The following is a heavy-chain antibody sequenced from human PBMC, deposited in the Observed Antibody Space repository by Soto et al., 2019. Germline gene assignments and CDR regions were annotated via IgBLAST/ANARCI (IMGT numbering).Heavy chain of an antibody. V-gene: IGHV4-31*03. CDR3: ARRGGSSSGYYYYAMDV. CDR1: SDSMNSGGYY. CDR2: IYSNGDT. Sequence: SETLSLTCSVSSDSMNSGGYYWSWIRQHPGKGLEWIGYIYSNGDTYYNPSLKSRVTIPVDTSKNQFSLNLTSVTAADTAVYYCARRGGSSSGYYYYAMDVWGQGTTVTVSS. J-gene: IGHJ6*02. D-gene: IGHD6-6*01.